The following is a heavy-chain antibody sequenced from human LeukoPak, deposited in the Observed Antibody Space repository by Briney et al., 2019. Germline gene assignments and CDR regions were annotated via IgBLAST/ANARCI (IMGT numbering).Heavy chain of an antibody. CDR1: GYTFTSYY. Sequence: ASVKVSCKASGYTFTSYYMHWVRQAPGQGLEWMGWINPNSGDTNYAQKFQGRVTMTRDTSITTAYMEMSRLRSDDTAVYYCASFVTIFGVADDDFDIWGQGTMVTVSS. D-gene: IGHD3-3*01. V-gene: IGHV1-2*02. CDR2: INPNSGDT. J-gene: IGHJ3*02. CDR3: ASFVTIFGVADDDFDI.